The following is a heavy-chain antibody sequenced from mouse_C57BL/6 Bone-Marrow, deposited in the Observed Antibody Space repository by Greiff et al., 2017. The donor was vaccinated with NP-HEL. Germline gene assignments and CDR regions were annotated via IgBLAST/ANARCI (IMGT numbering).Heavy chain of an antibody. CDR3: ARLGYYSNLPDY. CDR1: GYTFTSYG. CDR2: IYPRSGNT. D-gene: IGHD2-5*01. J-gene: IGHJ4*01. Sequence: QVQLKESGAELARPGASVKLSCKASGYTFTSYGISWVKQRTGQGLEWIGEIYPRSGNTYYNEKFKGKATLTADKSSSTAYMELRSLTSEDSAVYFCARLGYYSNLPDYWGQGTSVTVSS. V-gene: IGHV1-81*01.